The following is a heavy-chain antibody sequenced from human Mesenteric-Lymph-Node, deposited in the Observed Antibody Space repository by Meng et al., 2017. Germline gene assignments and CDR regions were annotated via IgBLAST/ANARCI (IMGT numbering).Heavy chain of an antibody. V-gene: IGHV4-4*02. CDR2: ISNTYRT. CDR3: ARERGREVGLFDF. J-gene: IGHJ1*01. Sequence: QGPLQQWGAGLLKPSGTLSLACGVSGDSIDNSKWWAWLRQSPGRGLEWIGEISNTYRTVYNPSLKRRLRISMDKSKNQFSLTLYSVTAADTAIYYCARERGREVGLFDFWGRGALVTVSS. CDR1: GDSIDNSKW. D-gene: IGHD3-10*01.